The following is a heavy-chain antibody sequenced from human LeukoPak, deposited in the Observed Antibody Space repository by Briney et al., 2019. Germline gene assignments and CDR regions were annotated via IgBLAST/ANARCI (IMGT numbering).Heavy chain of an antibody. CDR1: GFTFSSYA. Sequence: PGGSLRLSCAASGFTFSSYAMSWVRQAPGKGLEWVSAISGSGGSTYYADSVKGRFTISRDNSKNTLYLQMNSLRAEDTAVYYCARDKDSSGYYYFDYWGQGTLVTVSS. CDR3: ARDKDSSGYYYFDY. CDR2: ISGSGGST. D-gene: IGHD3-22*01. V-gene: IGHV3-23*01. J-gene: IGHJ4*02.